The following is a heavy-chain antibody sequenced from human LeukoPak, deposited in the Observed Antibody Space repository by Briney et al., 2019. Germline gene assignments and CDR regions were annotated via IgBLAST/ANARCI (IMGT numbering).Heavy chain of an antibody. CDR2: INHSGST. V-gene: IGHV4-34*01. D-gene: IGHD6-13*01. Sequence: SETLSLTCAVYGGSFSGYYWSWIRQPPGKGLEWIGEINHSGSTNYNPSLKSRVTISVDTSKNQFSLKLSSVTAADTAVYYCARVAIAAGCFDYWGQGTLVTVSS. CDR1: GGSFSGYY. J-gene: IGHJ4*02. CDR3: ARVAIAAGCFDY.